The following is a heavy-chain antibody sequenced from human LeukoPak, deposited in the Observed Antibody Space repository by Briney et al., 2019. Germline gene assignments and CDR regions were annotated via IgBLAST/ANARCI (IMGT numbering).Heavy chain of an antibody. CDR1: GGSIDITNY. D-gene: IGHD1-26*01. CDR3: TREDRPYCPFAY. CDR2: IAHDGTT. Sequence: SETLSLTCGVSGGSIDITNYWSWVRQAPGKGLEWIGEIAHDGTTNYNPSLRSRVAMSFDRANNQFSLSLTSVTAADAAVYYCTREDRPYCPFAYWGQGVLVTVSS. V-gene: IGHV4-4*02. J-gene: IGHJ4*02.